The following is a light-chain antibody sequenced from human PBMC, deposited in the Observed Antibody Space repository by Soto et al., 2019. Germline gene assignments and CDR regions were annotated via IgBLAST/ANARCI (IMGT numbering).Light chain of an antibody. J-gene: IGLJ2*01. Sequence: QLVLTQPPSASGTPGQRVTISCSGSSSNIGSNHVYWYQQFPGMAPKLLMYRSDQRPTGVSDRFSGSKSGTSASLAISGLRSDDEADYYCSARDDSLSGVVFGGGTKVTVL. V-gene: IGLV1-47*01. CDR1: SSNIGSNH. CDR2: RSD. CDR3: SARDDSLSGVV.